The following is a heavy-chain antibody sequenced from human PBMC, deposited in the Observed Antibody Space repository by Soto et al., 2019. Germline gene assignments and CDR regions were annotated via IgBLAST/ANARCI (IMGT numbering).Heavy chain of an antibody. J-gene: IGHJ3*02. V-gene: IGHV3-33*01. CDR3: AIDDYGGGLPFDI. CDR2: IRDDGSNK. CDR1: GFTFSIYG. D-gene: IGHD3-16*01. Sequence: QVQLVESGGGVVQPGRSLRLSCAASGFTFSIYGMHWVRQAPGKGLEWVAAIRDDGSNKYYADSVKGRFTISRDNSKNTVYLQMNNLRAEDTAVYYCAIDDYGGGLPFDIWGQGTMVTVSS.